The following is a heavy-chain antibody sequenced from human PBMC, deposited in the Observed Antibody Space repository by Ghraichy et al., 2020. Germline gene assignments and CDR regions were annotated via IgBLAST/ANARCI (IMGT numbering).Heavy chain of an antibody. CDR2: ISGSGGST. J-gene: IGHJ5*02. CDR1: GFTFTNYG. Sequence: GGSLRLSCAASGFTFTNYGMSWVRQAPGEGLEWVSGISGSGGSTFYADSVKGRFTISRDNSRNTLHLQMNSLRAEDTAVYYCAKDKLVAPWFDPWGQGTLVTVSS. V-gene: IGHV3-23*01. CDR3: AKDKLVAPWFDP. D-gene: IGHD5-12*01.